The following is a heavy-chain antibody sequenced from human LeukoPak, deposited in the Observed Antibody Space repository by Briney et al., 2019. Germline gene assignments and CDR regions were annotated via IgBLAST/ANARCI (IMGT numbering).Heavy chain of an antibody. J-gene: IGHJ4*02. Sequence: GGSLRLSCAASGFTFSSYGMHWVRQAPGKGLEWVAVISYDGSNKYYADSVKGRFTISRDNSKNTLYLQMNSLRAEDTAVYYCAKDTEGGSGYDLGFGYWGQGTLVTVSS. V-gene: IGHV3-30*18. D-gene: IGHD5-12*01. CDR1: GFTFSSYG. CDR3: AKDTEGGSGYDLGFGY. CDR2: ISYDGSNK.